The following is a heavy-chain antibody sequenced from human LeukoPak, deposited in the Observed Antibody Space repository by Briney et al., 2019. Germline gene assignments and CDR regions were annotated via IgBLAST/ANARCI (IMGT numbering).Heavy chain of an antibody. CDR2: ISWNSGSI. J-gene: IGHJ4*02. V-gene: IGHV3-9*01. CDR3: AKDISVLRIAVAGRAFDY. Sequence: PGRSLRLSCAASGFTFDDYAMHWVRQAPGKGLEWVSGISWNSGSIGYADSVKGRFTISRDNAKNSLYLQMNSLRAEDTALYYCAKDISVLRIAVAGRAFDYWGQGTPVTVSS. D-gene: IGHD6-19*01. CDR1: GFTFDDYA.